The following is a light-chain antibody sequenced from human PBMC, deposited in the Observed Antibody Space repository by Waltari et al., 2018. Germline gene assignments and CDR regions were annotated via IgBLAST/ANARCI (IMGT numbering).Light chain of an antibody. CDR3: SSYTSSSTLVV. Sequence: QSALTQPASVSGSPGQSITISCTGTSSDVGGYNYVSWYQQYPGKAPKLMIYGVSNRPSGVSNRFSGSKSGNTASLTISGLQAEDEADYYCSSYTSSSTLVVFGGGTKLTVL. CDR1: SSDVGGYNY. J-gene: IGLJ2*01. V-gene: IGLV2-14*01. CDR2: GVS.